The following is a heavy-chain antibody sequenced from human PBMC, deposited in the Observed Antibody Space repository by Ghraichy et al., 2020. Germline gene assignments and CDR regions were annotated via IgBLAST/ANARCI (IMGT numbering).Heavy chain of an antibody. V-gene: IGHV3-21*01. J-gene: IGHJ6*02. Sequence: SLNISCAASGFTFSSYSMNWVRQAPGKGLEWVSSISSISSYIYYADSVKGRFTISRDNAKNSLYLQMNSLRAEDTAVYYCARGPTIFGVVIGHYGMDVWGQGTTVTVSS. CDR2: ISSISSYI. D-gene: IGHD3-3*01. CDR1: GFTFSSYS. CDR3: ARGPTIFGVVIGHYGMDV.